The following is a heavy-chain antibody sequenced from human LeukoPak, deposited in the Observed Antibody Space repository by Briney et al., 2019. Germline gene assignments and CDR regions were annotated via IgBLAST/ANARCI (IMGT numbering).Heavy chain of an antibody. CDR1: GFTFSTYS. Sequence: GGSLRLSCAASGFTFSTYSMTWVRQAPGKGLEWVSYIGSSSTTTIYYADSVKGRFTISRDNAKNSLYLQMSSLRAEDTAVYYCVRDRVTTSSSWYLDLWGRGTLVTVSS. CDR3: VRDRVTTSSSWYLDL. V-gene: IGHV3-48*04. J-gene: IGHJ2*01. D-gene: IGHD4-17*01. CDR2: IGSSSTTTI.